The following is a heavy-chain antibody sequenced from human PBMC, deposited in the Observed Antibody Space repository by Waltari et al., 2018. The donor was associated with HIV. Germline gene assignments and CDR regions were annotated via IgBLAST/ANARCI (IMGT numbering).Heavy chain of an antibody. V-gene: IGHV3-23*01. CDR1: GFTFSSYA. Sequence: EVQLLESGGGLVQPGGSLRLSCAASGFTFSSYAMSWVRQAPGKGVGWVAAISGSGGSTYYADSVKGRFTISRDNSKNTLYLQMNSLRAEDTAVYYCAKGEMTTVTPFDYWGQGTLVTVSS. CDR2: ISGSGGST. J-gene: IGHJ4*02. D-gene: IGHD4-17*01. CDR3: AKGEMTTVTPFDY.